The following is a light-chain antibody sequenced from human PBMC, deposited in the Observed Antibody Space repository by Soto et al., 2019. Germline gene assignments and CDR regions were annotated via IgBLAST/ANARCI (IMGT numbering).Light chain of an antibody. V-gene: IGLV1-44*01. CDR1: SSNIGSNP. Sequence: QSVLTQPPSASGTPGQRVTISCSGSSSNIGSNPVNCYQQLPGTAPKLLIYSNNQRPSGVPDRFSGSKSGTSASLAISALQSEDEADYYCAAWDSSLNAHLLFGGGTKLTVL. CDR3: AAWDSSLNAHLL. CDR2: SNN. J-gene: IGLJ2*01.